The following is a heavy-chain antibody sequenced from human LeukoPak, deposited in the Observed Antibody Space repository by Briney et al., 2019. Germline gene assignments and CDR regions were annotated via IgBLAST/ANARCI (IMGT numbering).Heavy chain of an antibody. CDR2: INPNSGGT. V-gene: IGHV1-2*02. D-gene: IGHD3-10*01. J-gene: IGHJ4*02. CDR1: GYTFTGYY. CDR3: ARDSGERGSGSYLIAY. Sequence: ASVKVSCKASGYTFTGYYMHWVRQAPGQGLQWMGWINPNSGGTNYAQTFQGRVTMTRDTSISTAYMELSGLRSDDPAVYYCARDSGERGSGSYLIAYWGQGTLVTVSS.